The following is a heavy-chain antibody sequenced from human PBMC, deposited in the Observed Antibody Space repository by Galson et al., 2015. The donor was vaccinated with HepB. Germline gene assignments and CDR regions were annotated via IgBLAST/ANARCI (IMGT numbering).Heavy chain of an antibody. CDR2: ITPIFGTA. CDR3: AREGKAAPTNPVDY. CDR1: GGSFTTHA. J-gene: IGHJ4*02. Sequence: SVKVSCKASGGSFTTHAMSWVRQAPGQGLEWMGGITPIFGTANYAQKFQGRVTTTADESTSTVYMELSSLRYEDTAVYYCAREGKAAPTNPVDYWGQGTLVTVSS. D-gene: IGHD6-6*01. V-gene: IGHV1-69*13.